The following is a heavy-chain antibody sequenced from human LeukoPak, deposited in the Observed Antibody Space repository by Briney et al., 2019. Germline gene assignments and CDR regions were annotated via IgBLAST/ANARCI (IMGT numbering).Heavy chain of an antibody. Sequence: PGGSLRLSCAASGFTFSSYAMSWVRQAPGKGLEWVPAISGSGGSTYYADSVKGRFTISRDNSKNTLYLQMNSLRAEDTAVYYCAKDDSSITIFGVALSRYYGMDVWGQGTAVTVSS. CDR3: AKDDSSITIFGVALSRYYGMDV. D-gene: IGHD3-3*01. V-gene: IGHV3-23*01. CDR1: GFTFSSYA. J-gene: IGHJ6*02. CDR2: ISGSGGST.